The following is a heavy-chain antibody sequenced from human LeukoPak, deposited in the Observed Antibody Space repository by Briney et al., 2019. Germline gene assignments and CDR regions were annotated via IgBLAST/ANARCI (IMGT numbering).Heavy chain of an antibody. Sequence: ASVKVSCKTSGYIFTTYYIHWIRHTGRQGLEWMGRIDPADGSTDYAQNFQGRVFVPRDTSTTTVYMELSGLRSADTAVYYCAREGCDGRRCSTIRVFDVWGQGTLVTVSS. D-gene: IGHD2-15*01. CDR3: AREGCDGRRCSTIRVFDV. CDR1: GYIFTTYY. J-gene: IGHJ3*01. CDR2: IDPADGST. V-gene: IGHV1-46*01.